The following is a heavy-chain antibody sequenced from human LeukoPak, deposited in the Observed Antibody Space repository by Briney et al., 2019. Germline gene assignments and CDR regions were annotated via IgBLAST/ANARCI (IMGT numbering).Heavy chain of an antibody. CDR2: IYYSGST. V-gene: IGHV4-31*03. J-gene: IGHJ4*02. D-gene: IGHD3-10*01. CDR1: GGSISSGGYY. Sequence: SETLSLTCTVSGGSISSGGYYWSWIRQHPGKGLEWIGYIYYSGSTYYNPSLKSRVTISVDTSKNQFSLKLSSVTAADTAVCYCAREVRGTDLVLDYWGQGTLVTVSS. CDR3: AREVRGTDLVLDY.